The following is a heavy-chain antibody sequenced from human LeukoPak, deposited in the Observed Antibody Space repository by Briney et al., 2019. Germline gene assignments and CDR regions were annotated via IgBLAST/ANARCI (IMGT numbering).Heavy chain of an antibody. CDR3: ARVRSSSDYYYYMDV. CDR2: IYHSGST. V-gene: IGHV4-30-2*01. D-gene: IGHD6-6*01. J-gene: IGHJ6*03. CDR1: GGSISSGGYY. Sequence: PSQTLSLTCTVSGGSISSGGYYWSWIRQPPGKGLEWIGYIYHSGSTYYNPSLKSRVTISVDRSKNQFSLKLSSVTAADTAVYYCARVRSSSDYYYYMDVWGKGTTVTVSS.